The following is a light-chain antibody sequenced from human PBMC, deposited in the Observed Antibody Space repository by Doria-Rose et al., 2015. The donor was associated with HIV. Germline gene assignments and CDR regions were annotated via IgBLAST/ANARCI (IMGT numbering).Light chain of an antibody. V-gene: IGKV3-20*01. J-gene: IGKJ1*01. CDR3: HQCGTSWT. CDR1: QSFSSTY. Sequence: TQSPGTLSLSPGERATLSCRASQSFSSTYLAWYQQKPGQAPSLLIYDGSTRATGIPDRFSASGSGTDFTLTINRLEPEDFALYYCHQCGTSWTFGHGTKVEI. CDR2: DGS.